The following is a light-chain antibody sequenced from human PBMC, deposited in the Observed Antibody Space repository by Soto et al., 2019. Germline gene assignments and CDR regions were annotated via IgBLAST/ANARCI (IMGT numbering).Light chain of an antibody. V-gene: IGKV1-39*01. CDR1: QIISCY. CDR3: HQSYSTPRT. CDR2: AAS. Sequence: DIQMTQSPSSLSASVGDRVTITCRSSQIISCYLNWYQQKPGKAPKLLIYAASSLQSGVPSRFSGRGSGTDLTLTISSLQPADFANYYCHQSYSTPRTFGPGTKVEMK. J-gene: IGKJ1*01.